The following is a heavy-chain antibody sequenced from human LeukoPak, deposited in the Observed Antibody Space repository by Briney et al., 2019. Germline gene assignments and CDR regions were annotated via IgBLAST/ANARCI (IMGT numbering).Heavy chain of an antibody. J-gene: IGHJ3*02. CDR2: INPNSGGT. V-gene: IGHV1-2*02. CDR1: GYTFTGYY. Sequence: GASVKVSCKASGYTFTGYYMHWVRRAPGQGLEWMGWINPNSGGTNYAQKFQGRVTMTRDTSTSTVYMELSSLRSEDTAVYYCATARPHWIAAATPLGDAFDIWGQGTMVTVSS. D-gene: IGHD6-13*01. CDR3: ATARPHWIAAATPLGDAFDI.